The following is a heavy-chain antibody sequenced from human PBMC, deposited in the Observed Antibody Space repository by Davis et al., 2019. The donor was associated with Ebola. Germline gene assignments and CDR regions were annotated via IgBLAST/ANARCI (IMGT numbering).Heavy chain of an antibody. V-gene: IGHV4-39*01. CDR2: IYYSGST. D-gene: IGHD6-19*01. J-gene: IGHJ4*02. CDR1: GGSISSSSYY. Sequence: MPSETLSLTCTVSGGSISSSSYYWGWIRQPPGKGLEWIGSIYYSGSTYYNPSLKSRVTISVDTSKNQFSLKLSSVTAADTAVYYCARVRRSGWYEWYFDYWGQGTLVTVSS. CDR3: ARVRRSGWYEWYFDY.